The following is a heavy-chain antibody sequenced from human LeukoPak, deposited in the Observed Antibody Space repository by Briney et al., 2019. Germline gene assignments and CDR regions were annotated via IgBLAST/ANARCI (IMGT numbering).Heavy chain of an antibody. Sequence: SETLSLTCTVSGGSISSYYWSGIRQPPGKGLEWIGYIYYSGSTNYNPSLKSRVTISVDTSKNQFSLKLSSVTAADTAVYYCARHVGAATTPLDYWGQGTLVTVSP. CDR3: ARHVGAATTPLDY. D-gene: IGHD4-17*01. V-gene: IGHV4-59*08. CDR1: GGSISSYY. CDR2: IYYSGST. J-gene: IGHJ4*02.